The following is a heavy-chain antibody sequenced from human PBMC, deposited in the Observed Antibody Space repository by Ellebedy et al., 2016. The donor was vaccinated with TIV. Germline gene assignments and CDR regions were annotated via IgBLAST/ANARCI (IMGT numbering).Heavy chain of an antibody. D-gene: IGHD3-9*01. CDR1: GYTFTSYA. CDR3: ARGPPTGYYYYYGMDV. Sequence: AASVKVSCKASGYTFTSYAMNWVRQAPGQGLEWMVWINTNTGNPTYAQGFTGRFVFSLDTSVSTAYLQICSLKAEDTAVYYCARGPPTGYYYYYGMDVWGQGTTVTVSS. V-gene: IGHV7-4-1*01. CDR2: INTNTGNP. J-gene: IGHJ6*02.